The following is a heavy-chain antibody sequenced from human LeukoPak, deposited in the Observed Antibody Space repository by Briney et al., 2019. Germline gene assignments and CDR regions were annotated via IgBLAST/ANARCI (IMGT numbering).Heavy chain of an antibody. CDR1: GYTFTSCY. Sequence: ASVKVSCKASGYTFTSCYMHWVRQAPGQGLAWMGIINPSGGSTSYAQKFQGRVTMTRDTSTSTVYMELSSLRSEDTAVYYCASGNMAATFDYWGQGTLVTVSS. J-gene: IGHJ4*02. V-gene: IGHV1-46*01. CDR2: INPSGGST. CDR3: ASGNMAATFDY. D-gene: IGHD6-13*01.